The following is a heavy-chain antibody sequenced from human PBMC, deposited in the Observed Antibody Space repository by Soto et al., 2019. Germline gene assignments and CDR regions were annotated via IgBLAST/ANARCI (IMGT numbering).Heavy chain of an antibody. J-gene: IGHJ6*02. V-gene: IGHV3-21*01. D-gene: IGHD3-16*01. CDR2: ISGSSSYI. CDR1: GFTFSSYS. CDR3: ASGDYYYYGMDV. Sequence: GGSLRLSCAASGFTFSSYSMNWVRQPPGKGLEWVSSISGSSSYIYYAESVKGRFTISRDNAKNSLYLQMNSLRAEDTAVYYCASGDYYYYGMDVWGQGTTVTVSS.